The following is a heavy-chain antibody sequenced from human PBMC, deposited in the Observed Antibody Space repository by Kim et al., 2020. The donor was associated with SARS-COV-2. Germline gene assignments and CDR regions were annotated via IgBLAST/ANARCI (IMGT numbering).Heavy chain of an antibody. D-gene: IGHD1-26*01. J-gene: IGHJ4*02. CDR2: IIPILGIA. CDR3: ARMETVGATHADY. V-gene: IGHV1-69*04. CDR1: GGTFSSYA. Sequence: SVKVSCKSSGGTFSSYAISWVRQAPGQGLEWMGRIIPILGIANYAQKFQGRVTITADKSTSTAYMELSSLRSEDTAVYYCARMETVGATHADYWGQGTLVTVTP.